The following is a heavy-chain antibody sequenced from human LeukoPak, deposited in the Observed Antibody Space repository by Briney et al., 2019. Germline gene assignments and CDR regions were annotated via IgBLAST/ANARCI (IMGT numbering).Heavy chain of an antibody. V-gene: IGHV3-21*04. CDR3: ARDRRYSNYNWFDP. J-gene: IGHJ5*02. D-gene: IGHD4-11*01. CDR2: ISSSSSYI. Sequence: GGSLRLSCAASVFTFSSYSMNWVRQAPGKGLEWVSSISSSSSYIYYADSVKGRFTISRDNAKNSLYLQMNSLRAEDTAVYYCARDRRYSNYNWFDPWGQGTLVTVSS. CDR1: VFTFSSYS.